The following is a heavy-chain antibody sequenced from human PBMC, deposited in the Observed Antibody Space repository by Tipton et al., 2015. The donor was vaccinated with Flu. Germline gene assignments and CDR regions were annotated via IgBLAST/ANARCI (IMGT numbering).Heavy chain of an antibody. CDR1: GYTFTSYD. Sequence: QSGAEVKKPGASVKVSCKASGYTFTSYDINWVRQATGQGLEWMGWMNPNSGNTGYAQKFQGRVTMTRNTSISTAYMELSSLRSEDTAVYYCARSSLPHYYDFWSGISFMDVWGKGTTVTVSS. D-gene: IGHD3-3*01. CDR3: ARSSLPHYYDFWSGISFMDV. V-gene: IGHV1-8*01. CDR2: MNPNSGNT. J-gene: IGHJ6*03.